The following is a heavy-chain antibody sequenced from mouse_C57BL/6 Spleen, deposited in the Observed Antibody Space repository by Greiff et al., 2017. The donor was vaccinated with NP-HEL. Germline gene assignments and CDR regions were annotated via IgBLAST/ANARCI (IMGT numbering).Heavy chain of an antibody. D-gene: IGHD2-10*01. Sequence: EVQLQESGPGLVKPSQSLSLTCSVTGYSITSGYYWNWIRQFPGNKLEWMGYISYDGSNNYNPSLKNRISITRDTSKNQFFLKLNSVTTEDTATYYCASPYYGNAYYAMDYWGQGTSVTVSS. J-gene: IGHJ4*01. CDR3: ASPYYGNAYYAMDY. V-gene: IGHV3-6*01. CDR2: ISYDGSN. CDR1: GYSITSGYY.